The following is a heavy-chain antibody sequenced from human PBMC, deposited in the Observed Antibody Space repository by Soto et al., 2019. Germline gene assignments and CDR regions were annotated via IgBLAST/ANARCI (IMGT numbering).Heavy chain of an antibody. V-gene: IGHV3-74*01. Sequence: EVQLVESGGGLVQPGGSLRLSCAASGFTFSSYWMHWVRQAPGKGLVWVSRINSDGSSTSYAASVKGRFTISRDNAKNTLYLQINRLSAGDTAVYYCARAEYSSGWYSGWGQGTVVTVSS. J-gene: IGHJ4*02. CDR3: ARAEYSSGWYSG. CDR1: GFTFSSYW. CDR2: INSDGSST. D-gene: IGHD6-13*01.